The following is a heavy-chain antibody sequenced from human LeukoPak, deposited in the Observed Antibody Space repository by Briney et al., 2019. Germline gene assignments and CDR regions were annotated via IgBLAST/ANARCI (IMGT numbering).Heavy chain of an antibody. CDR1: GFTFSRYG. V-gene: IGHV3-30*18. J-gene: IGHJ4*02. CDR2: ISYDRSNE. D-gene: IGHD3-10*01. CDR3: AKDWVVRGVISY. Sequence: GGSLRLSCAASGFTFSRYGMHWARQAPGKGLEWVAAISYDRSNEYYADSVKGRFTISRDNSKNTLYLQMNSLRAEDTAVYYCAKDWVVRGVISYWGQGTLVTVSS.